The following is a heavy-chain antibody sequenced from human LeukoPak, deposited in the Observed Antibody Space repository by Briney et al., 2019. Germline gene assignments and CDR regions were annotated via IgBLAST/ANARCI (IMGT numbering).Heavy chain of an antibody. CDR3: ARDIGYSGYDFGY. V-gene: IGHV3-66*01. Sequence: PGGSLRLSCAASGFTVSSNYMSWVRQAPGKGLEWVSVIYSGGSTYYADSVKGRFTISRDSSKNTLYLQMNSLRAEDTAVYYCARDIGYSGYDFGYWGQGTLVTVSS. J-gene: IGHJ4*02. D-gene: IGHD5-12*01. CDR1: GFTVSSNY. CDR2: IYSGGST.